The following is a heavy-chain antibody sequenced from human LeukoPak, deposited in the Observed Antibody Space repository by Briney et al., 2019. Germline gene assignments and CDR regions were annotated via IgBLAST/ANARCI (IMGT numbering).Heavy chain of an antibody. CDR3: ARPAREYVGATPLYYYYYMDV. CDR1: GYSISSGYY. CDR2: IYHSGST. V-gene: IGHV4-38-2*01. J-gene: IGHJ6*03. D-gene: IGHD1-26*01. Sequence: SETLSLTCAVSGYSISSGYYWGWIRQPPGKGLGWIGSIYHSGSTYYNPSLKSRVTISVDTSKNQFSLKLSSVTAADTAVYYCARPAREYVGATPLYYYYYMDVWGKGTTVTVSS.